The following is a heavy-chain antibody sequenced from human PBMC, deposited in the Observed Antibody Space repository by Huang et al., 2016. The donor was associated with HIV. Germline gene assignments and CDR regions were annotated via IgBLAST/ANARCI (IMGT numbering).Heavy chain of an antibody. J-gene: IGHJ4*02. CDR1: GFMFSTFG. V-gene: IGHV3-30*18. Sequence: QVHLEESGGGVVQPGRPLRLSCTASGFMFSTFGIDWVRQAPGKRLEWVAGISNDGSRKYDVDSVKGRFTISRDNSKNIVYLQMNSLRPEDTAVYYCAKPSGDYEFFDFWGQGTVVTVSS. D-gene: IGHD4-17*01. CDR3: AKPSGDYEFFDF. CDR2: ISNDGSRK.